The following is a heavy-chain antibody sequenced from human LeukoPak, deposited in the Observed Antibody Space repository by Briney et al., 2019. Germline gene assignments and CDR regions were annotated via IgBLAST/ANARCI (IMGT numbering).Heavy chain of an antibody. D-gene: IGHD2-2*01. CDR3: ARDGERYCSSTSCHGDY. V-gene: IGHV1-2*02. CDR2: INPNSGGT. J-gene: IGHJ4*02. CDR1: GYTFTGYY. Sequence: ASVKVSCKASGYTFTGYYMHWVRQAPGQGLEWLGWINPNSGGTNYAQKFQGRVTMTRDTSISTAYMELRSLRSDDTAVYYCARDGERYCSSTSCHGDYWGQGTLATVSS.